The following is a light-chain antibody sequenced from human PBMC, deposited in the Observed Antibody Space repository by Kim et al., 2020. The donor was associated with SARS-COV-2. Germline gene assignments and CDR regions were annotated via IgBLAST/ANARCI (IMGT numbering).Light chain of an antibody. CDR1: QSVSSY. CDR3: QLRSNWPPWT. CDR2: DAS. V-gene: IGKV3-11*01. J-gene: IGKJ1*01. Sequence: SPGERATLSCRASQSVSSYLAWYQPKPGQAPRLLIYDASNRATGIPARFSGSGSGTDFTLTISSLEPEDFAVYYCQLRSNWPPWTFGQGTKVDIK.